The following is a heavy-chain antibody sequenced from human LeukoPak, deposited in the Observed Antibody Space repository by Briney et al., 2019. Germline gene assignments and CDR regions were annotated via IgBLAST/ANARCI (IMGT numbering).Heavy chain of an antibody. D-gene: IGHD1-26*01. V-gene: IGHV3-30-3*01. CDR1: GFTFSSYT. J-gene: IGHJ4*02. CDR2: ISDDGDNV. CDR3: AKQSNNHYYQKASDY. Sequence: GGSLRLSCAASGFTFSSYTMHWVRQAPGKGLEWVAAISDDGDNVYHSDSAKGRLTISRDNSNNTLYLQMNSLRTEDTAVYFCAKQSNNHYYQKASDYWGQGTLVTVSS.